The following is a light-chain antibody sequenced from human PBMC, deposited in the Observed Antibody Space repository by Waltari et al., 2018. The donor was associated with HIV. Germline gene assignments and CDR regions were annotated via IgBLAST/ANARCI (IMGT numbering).Light chain of an antibody. CDR3: QAGDTTTMI. Sequence: SYALTQPPSVSVSPGQTASISCSGDKLRDKSACWYQQKPGQSPVLVMYQDDRRPSGIPERFSGSSSANTATLTISGTQAMDEADYYCQAGDTTTMIIGGGTKLTVL. CDR1: KLRDKS. V-gene: IGLV3-1*01. CDR2: QDD. J-gene: IGLJ2*01.